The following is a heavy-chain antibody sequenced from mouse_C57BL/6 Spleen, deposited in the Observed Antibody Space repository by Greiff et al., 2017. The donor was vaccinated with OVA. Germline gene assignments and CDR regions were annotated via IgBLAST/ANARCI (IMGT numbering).Heavy chain of an antibody. V-gene: IGHV1-69*01. CDR2: IDPSDSYT. Sequence: QVQLKQPGAELVMPGASVKLSCKASGYTFTSYWMHWVKQRPGQGLEWIGEIDPSDSYTNYNQKFKGKSTLTVDKSSSTAYMQLSSLTSEDSAVYYCALYYYGSSHGAWFAYWGQGTLVTVAA. CDR1: GYTFTSYW. D-gene: IGHD1-1*01. J-gene: IGHJ3*01. CDR3: ALYYYGSSHGAWFAY.